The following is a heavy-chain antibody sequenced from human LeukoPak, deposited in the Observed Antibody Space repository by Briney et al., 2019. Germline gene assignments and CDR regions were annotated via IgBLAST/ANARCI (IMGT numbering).Heavy chain of an antibody. CDR3: ARVIANSSGYRYYYNYYYMDV. Sequence: SEXXSLTCTVSGGSISSYYWSWIRQPPGKGLEWIGYISYSGSTNYNPSLTSRITISVDTSKNQFSLKLSSVTAADTAVYYCARVIANSSGYRYYYNYYYMDVWGKGTTVTVSS. V-gene: IGHV4-59*01. CDR1: GGSISSYY. J-gene: IGHJ6*03. CDR2: ISYSGST. D-gene: IGHD3-22*01.